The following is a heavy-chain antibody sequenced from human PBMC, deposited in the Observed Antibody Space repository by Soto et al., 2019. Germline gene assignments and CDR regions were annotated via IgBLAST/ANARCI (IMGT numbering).Heavy chain of an antibody. CDR1: GYTFTSYA. V-gene: IGHV1-3*01. Sequence: GASVKVSCKASGYTFTSYAMHWVRQAPGQRLEWMGWINAGNGNTKYSQKFQGRVTITRDTSASTAYMELSSLRSEDTAVYYCARYLGQGLLYFDWLLSSGPDAFDIWGQGTMVTVSS. CDR2: INAGNGNT. J-gene: IGHJ3*02. CDR3: ARYLGQGLLYFDWLLSSGPDAFDI. D-gene: IGHD3-9*01.